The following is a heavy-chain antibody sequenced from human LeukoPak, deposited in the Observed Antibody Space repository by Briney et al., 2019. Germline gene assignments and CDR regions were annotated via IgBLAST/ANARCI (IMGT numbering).Heavy chain of an antibody. V-gene: IGHV3-23*01. CDR1: GFTFSSYA. D-gene: IGHD6-19*01. J-gene: IGHJ3*02. CDR3: AKTGPIGWDAFDI. Sequence: QPGGSLRLSCAASGFTFSSYAMSWVRQAPGKGLEWVSIIIGSGGSTYYADSVEGRFTISRDYSKNTLYLQMNSLRAEDTAVYYCAKTGPIGWDAFDIWGQGTMVTVSS. CDR2: IIGSGGST.